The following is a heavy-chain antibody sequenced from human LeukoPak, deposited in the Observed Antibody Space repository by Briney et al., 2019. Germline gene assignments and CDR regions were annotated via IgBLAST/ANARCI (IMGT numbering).Heavy chain of an antibody. V-gene: IGHV3-23*01. D-gene: IGHD1-26*01. CDR1: GFAFSSYA. Sequence: GGSLRLSCAASGFAFSSYAMSWVRQAPGKGLEWVSAISGSGGSTYYADSVKGRFTISRDNSKNTLYLQMNSLRAEDTAVYYCAKDRGQGGKVGATEFDYWGQGTLVTVSS. J-gene: IGHJ4*02. CDR2: ISGSGGST. CDR3: AKDRGQGGKVGATEFDY.